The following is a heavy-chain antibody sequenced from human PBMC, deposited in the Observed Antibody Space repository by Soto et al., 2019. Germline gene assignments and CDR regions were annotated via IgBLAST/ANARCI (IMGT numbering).Heavy chain of an antibody. Sequence: QLQLQESGPGLVKPSETLSLTCTVSGGSVSSSNYYWGWIRQPPKQGLEWLGSIYHSGSTYYNPSLKSRVTISVDTSKNQFSLMLSSVTAADTAVYYCARHGRHWYHSSDYRGYHQTHFDFWGQGTLVTVSS. CDR1: GGSVSSSNYY. V-gene: IGHV4-39*01. D-gene: IGHD3-22*01. CDR2: IYHSGST. J-gene: IGHJ4*02. CDR3: ARHGRHWYHSSDYRGYHQTHFDF.